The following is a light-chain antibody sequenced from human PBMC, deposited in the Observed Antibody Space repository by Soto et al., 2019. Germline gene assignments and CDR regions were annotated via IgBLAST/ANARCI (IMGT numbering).Light chain of an antibody. CDR3: QQYSTYPIT. CDR1: QSVTTL. CDR2: KAS. J-gene: IGKJ5*01. V-gene: IGKV1-5*03. Sequence: DIQMTQSPSTLSASVGDRFTVTCRASQSVTTLLAWYQQKPGKAPKLLIYKASNLESGLPSRFTGSGSGTEFTLTISSLQSDDFATYYCQQYSTYPITFGQGTRLEIK.